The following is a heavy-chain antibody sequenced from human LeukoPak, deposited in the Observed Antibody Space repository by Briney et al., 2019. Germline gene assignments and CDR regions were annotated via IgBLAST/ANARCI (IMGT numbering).Heavy chain of an antibody. D-gene: IGHD3-22*01. V-gene: IGHV3-23*01. CDR1: GLTFSTYA. Sequence: GESLKISCAASGLTFSTYAMAWVRQAPGKGLEWVSVIGGSGTSTYYADSVKGRFTISRDNSKNMLYLQMNSLRVEDTAIYYCAKVSVVAGRNAFDIWGQGTMVTVSS. J-gene: IGHJ3*02. CDR3: AKVSVVAGRNAFDI. CDR2: IGGSGTST.